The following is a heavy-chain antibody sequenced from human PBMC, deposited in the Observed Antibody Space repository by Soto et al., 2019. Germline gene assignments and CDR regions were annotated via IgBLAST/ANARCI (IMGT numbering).Heavy chain of an antibody. CDR2: ISVSGANT. D-gene: IGHD3-9*01. CDR1: GFTFNNYA. Sequence: DVQLLDSGGSLLQPGGSLRLSCAASGFTFNNYAMSWVREAPGKGLEWVSTISVSGANTYYADSVKGRFTISRDDSKNTLYLQMSSLGAEDTAVYYCAKDLGLGVIAGYPHDCWGQGTLVTVSS. CDR3: AKDLGLGVIAGYPHDC. J-gene: IGHJ4*02. V-gene: IGHV3-23*01.